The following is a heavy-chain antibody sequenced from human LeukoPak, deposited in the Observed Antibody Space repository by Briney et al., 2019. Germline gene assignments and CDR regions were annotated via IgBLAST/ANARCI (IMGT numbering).Heavy chain of an antibody. D-gene: IGHD2-15*01. Sequence: SETLSLTCTVSGGSISSYYWSWIRQPPGKGLEWIGYVYYSGSTNYSPSLKSRVTISVDSSKNQFSLKLSSVTAADTAVYYCARDLRPTTPYYYFDYWGQGTLVTVSS. J-gene: IGHJ4*02. CDR3: ARDLRPTTPYYYFDY. V-gene: IGHV4-59*01. CDR1: GGSISSYY. CDR2: VYYSGST.